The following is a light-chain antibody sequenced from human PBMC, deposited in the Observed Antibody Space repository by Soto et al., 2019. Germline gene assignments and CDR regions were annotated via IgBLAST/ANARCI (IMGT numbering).Light chain of an antibody. CDR3: QQYGTSLWT. CDR1: QSVTDSF. J-gene: IGKJ1*01. Sequence: EIVLPQPPATLSVSPGERATVTSRASQSVTDSFLAWYQQRPGQAPRLLMYGASIRATDISDRFSGGGAGTDFTLTISRLEPEDFAVYYCQQYGTSLWTFGQGTKVDIK. V-gene: IGKV3-20*01. CDR2: GAS.